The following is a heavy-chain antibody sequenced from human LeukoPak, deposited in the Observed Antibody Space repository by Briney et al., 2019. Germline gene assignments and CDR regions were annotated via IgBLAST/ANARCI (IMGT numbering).Heavy chain of an antibody. CDR1: GFTFSSYW. J-gene: IGHJ6*02. D-gene: IGHD3-10*01. CDR2: INSDGSST. V-gene: IGHV3-74*01. CDR3: AREAREFYYYYYYGMDV. Sequence: GGSLRLSCAASGFTFSSYWMHWVRQAPGKGLVWVSRINSDGSSTSYVDSVKGRFTISRDNAKNTLYLQMNSLRAEDTAVYYCAREAREFYYYYYYGMDVWGQGTTVTVSS.